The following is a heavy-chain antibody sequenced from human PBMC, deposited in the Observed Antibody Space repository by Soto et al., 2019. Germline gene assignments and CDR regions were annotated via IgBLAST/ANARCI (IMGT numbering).Heavy chain of an antibody. CDR3: AGQTFTIAAASYGRSNWFDP. J-gene: IGHJ5*02. CDR2: IYFTGNT. V-gene: IGHV4-39*01. D-gene: IGHD6-25*01. CDR1: GGSITSSSHF. Sequence: SETLSLTCTASGGSITSSSHFWGWVRQPPGKGLEWIGTIYFTGNTYYTPSLKSRLTMSIDTSKNEFSLRLNSVTTADTAVYYCAGQTFTIAAASYGRSNWFDPWGPGTLVTVPQ.